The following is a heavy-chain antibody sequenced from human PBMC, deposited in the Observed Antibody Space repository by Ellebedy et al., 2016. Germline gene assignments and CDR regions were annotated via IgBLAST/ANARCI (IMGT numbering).Heavy chain of an antibody. J-gene: IGHJ4*02. D-gene: IGHD5-18*01. CDR3: AREFGGYSYGYPFDY. CDR2: ISYDGSNK. V-gene: IGHV3-30*03. CDR1: GFTFSSYG. Sequence: GESLKISCAASGFTFSSYGMHWVRQAPGKGLEWVAVISYDGSNKYYADSVKGRFTISRDNSKNTLYLQMNSLRAEDTAVYYCAREFGGYSYGYPFDYWGQGTLVTVSS.